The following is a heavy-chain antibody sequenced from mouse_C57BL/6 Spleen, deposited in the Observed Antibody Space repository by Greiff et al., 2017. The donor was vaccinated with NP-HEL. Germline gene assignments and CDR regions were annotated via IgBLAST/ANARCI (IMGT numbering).Heavy chain of an antibody. D-gene: IGHD2-1*01. Sequence: QVTLKESGPGILQPSQTLSLTCSFSGFSLSTFGMGVGWLRQPSGKGLEWLAHIWWDDDKYYNPALKSRLTISKDTSKNQVFLKIANVDTADTATYYCARRDYGNFALDYWGQGTTLTVSS. J-gene: IGHJ2*01. V-gene: IGHV8-8*01. CDR1: GFSLSTFGMG. CDR3: ARRDYGNFALDY. CDR2: IWWDDDK.